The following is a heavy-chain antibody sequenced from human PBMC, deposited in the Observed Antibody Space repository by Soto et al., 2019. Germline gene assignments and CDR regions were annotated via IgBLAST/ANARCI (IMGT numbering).Heavy chain of an antibody. CDR2: IKSKRDGGTT. J-gene: IGHJ4*02. CDR3: TTSHYRRFWDPGWDFDS. V-gene: IGHV3-15*07. CDR1: GFTFNNAY. Sequence: EVQLVESGGGLVKPGGSLRLSCAASGFTFNNAYMNWVRQAPGKGLEWVGRIKSKRDGGTTDYAAPVKGRFTISRDDSKTTLYLPMNSLETEDTAVYYCTTSHYRRFWDPGWDFDSWGQGTLVTVSS. D-gene: IGHD3-10*01.